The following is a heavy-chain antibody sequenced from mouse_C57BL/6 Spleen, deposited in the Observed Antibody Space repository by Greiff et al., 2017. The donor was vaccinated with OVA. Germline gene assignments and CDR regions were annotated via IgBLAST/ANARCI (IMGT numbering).Heavy chain of an antibody. Sequence: EVKVVESGGGLVQPGGSLSLSCAASGFTFTDYYMSWVRQPPGKGLEWMGFIRNKANGYTTEDNASVKGRFTISRENSQNILYLQMNALRAEDSATYYCSIYPPYDFYAMDYWGQGTSVTVSS. CDR2: IRNKANGYTT. J-gene: IGHJ4*01. V-gene: IGHV7-3*01. CDR3: SIYPPYDFYAMDY. CDR1: GFTFTDYY.